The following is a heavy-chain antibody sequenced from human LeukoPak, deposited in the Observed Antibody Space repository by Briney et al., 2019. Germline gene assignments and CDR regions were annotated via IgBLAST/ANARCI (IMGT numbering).Heavy chain of an antibody. V-gene: IGHV1-18*01. CDR1: GYTFTSYG. CDR2: ISAYNGNT. Sequence: ASVKVSCKASGYTFTSYGISWVRQAPGQGLEWMGWISAYNGNTNYAQKLQGRVTMTTDTSTSTAYMELRSLRSDDTAVYYCARSIPHVLEWLLSPYYFDYWGQGTLVTVSS. D-gene: IGHD3-3*01. CDR3: ARSIPHVLEWLLSPYYFDY. J-gene: IGHJ4*02.